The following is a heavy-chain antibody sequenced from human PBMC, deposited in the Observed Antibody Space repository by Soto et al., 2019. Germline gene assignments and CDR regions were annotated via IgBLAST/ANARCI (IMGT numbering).Heavy chain of an antibody. CDR1: GGSISSGDYY. CDR3: ARGSGTMIVVAPIGSYFDY. CDR2: VYYSGST. J-gene: IGHJ4*02. Sequence: SETLSLTCTVSGGSISSGDYYWSWIRQPPGKGLEWIGYVYYSGSTYYNPSLKSRVTISVDTSKNQFSLKLSSVTAADTAVYYCARGSGTMIVVAPIGSYFDYWGQGTLVTVSS. D-gene: IGHD3-22*01. V-gene: IGHV4-30-4*01.